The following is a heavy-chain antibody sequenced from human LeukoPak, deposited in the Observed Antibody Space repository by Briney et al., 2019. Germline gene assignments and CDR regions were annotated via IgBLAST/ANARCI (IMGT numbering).Heavy chain of an antibody. CDR2: IYYSGST. V-gene: IGHV4-59*01. CDR3: ARSRWLAAFDI. CDR1: GYSISSGYY. D-gene: IGHD4-23*01. Sequence: PSETLSLTCTVSGYSISSGYYWGWIRQPPGKGLEWIGYIYYSGSTNYNPSLKSRVTISVDTSKNQFSLKLSSVTAADTAVYYCARSRWLAAFDIWGQGTMVTVSS. J-gene: IGHJ3*02.